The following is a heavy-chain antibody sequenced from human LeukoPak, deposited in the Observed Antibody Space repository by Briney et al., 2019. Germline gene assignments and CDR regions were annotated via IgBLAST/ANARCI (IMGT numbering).Heavy chain of an antibody. CDR2: INPNSGGT. D-gene: IGHD2-2*01. J-gene: IGHJ4*02. CDR3: ARESCSSTSCYCHY. V-gene: IGHV1-2*02. CDR1: GYTFTSYD. Sequence: GASVKVSCKASGYTFTSYDINWVRQATGQGLEWMGWINPNSGGTNYAQKFQGRVTMTRDTSISTAYMELSRLRSDDTAVYYCARESCSSTSCYCHYWGQGTLVTVSS.